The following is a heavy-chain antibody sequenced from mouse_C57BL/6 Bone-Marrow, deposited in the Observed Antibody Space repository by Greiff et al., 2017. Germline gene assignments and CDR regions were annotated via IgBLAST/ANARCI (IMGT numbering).Heavy chain of an antibody. CDR3: ASSGLRVRGIDV. CDR2: ISYSGST. J-gene: IGHJ1*03. CDR1: GYSITSGYD. V-gene: IGHV3-1*01. D-gene: IGHD2-4*01. Sequence: EVQLKESGPGMVKPSQSLSLTCTVTGYSITSGYDWHWIRHFPGNKLEWMGYISYSGSTNYNPSLKSRISITHDTSKNHFFLKLNSVTTEDTATYYCASSGLRVRGIDVWGTGTTVTVSS.